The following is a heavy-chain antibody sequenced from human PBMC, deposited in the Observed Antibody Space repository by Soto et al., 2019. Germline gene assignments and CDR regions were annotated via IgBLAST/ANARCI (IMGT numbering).Heavy chain of an antibody. CDR1: GASVSSYF. Sequence: PETLSLTCAVSGASVSSYFWSWIRHPPRKGLEWIGYIYYHRDTTSNPSLKSRVTISLDTSKNQFSLKLNSVTAAYTAVYFCARDRYSSSPDFDYWGQGTRVTVS. J-gene: IGHJ4*02. CDR3: ARDRYSSSPDFDY. D-gene: IGHD3-22*01. V-gene: IGHV4-59*02. CDR2: IYYHRDT.